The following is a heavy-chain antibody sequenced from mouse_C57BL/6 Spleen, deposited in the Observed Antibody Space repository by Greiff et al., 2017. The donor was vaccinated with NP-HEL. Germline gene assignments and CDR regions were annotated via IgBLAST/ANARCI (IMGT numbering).Heavy chain of an antibody. CDR3: ALLYGNYGYFDV. CDR1: GFTFSSYA. V-gene: IGHV5-4*01. D-gene: IGHD2-1*01. J-gene: IGHJ1*03. Sequence: EVQLVESGGGLVKPGGSLKLSCAASGFTFSSYAMSWVRQAPEKRLEWVATISDGGSYTYYPDNVKGRFTISRDNAKNNLYLQMSHLKSEDTAMYYCALLYGNYGYFDVWGTGTTVTVSS. CDR2: ISDGGSYT.